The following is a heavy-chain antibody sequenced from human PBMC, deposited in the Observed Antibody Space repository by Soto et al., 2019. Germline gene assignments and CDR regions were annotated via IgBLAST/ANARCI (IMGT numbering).Heavy chain of an antibody. CDR1: GGSISSGDYY. D-gene: IGHD2-15*01. Sequence: PSETLSLTCTVSGGSISSGDYYWSWIRQPPGKGLEWIGYIYYSGSTYYNPPLKSRVTISVDTSKNQFSLKLSSVTAADTAVYYCARADSVVNYYYYGMDVWGQGTTVTVSS. J-gene: IGHJ6*02. V-gene: IGHV4-30-4*01. CDR2: IYYSGST. CDR3: ARADSVVNYYYYGMDV.